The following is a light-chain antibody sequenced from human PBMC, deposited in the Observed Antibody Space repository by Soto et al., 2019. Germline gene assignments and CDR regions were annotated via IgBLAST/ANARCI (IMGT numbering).Light chain of an antibody. CDR3: VQRSTWPWT. Sequence: EIVLTQSPDTLSLSPGERATLSSRASQSVSSYLAWYQQKPGQALRLLIYDTFKRATGIPARFSGSGSGTDFTLTISSLEPEDFAVYYCVQRSTWPWTVGQGSKVEI. J-gene: IGKJ1*01. V-gene: IGKV3-11*01. CDR2: DTF. CDR1: QSVSSY.